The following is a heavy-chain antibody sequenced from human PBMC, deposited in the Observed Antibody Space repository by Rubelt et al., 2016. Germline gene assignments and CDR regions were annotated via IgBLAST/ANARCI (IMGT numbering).Heavy chain of an antibody. CDR2: ISGSGGST. CDR1: GFTFSNFA. Sequence: EVQLLESGGGWEQPGGSLRLSCAASGFTFSNFAMSWVRQDPGKGLEWVSGISGSGGSTYYADSMKGRFTISRDNSKNTLYLQMNSVRADDTAVYYCAREGPRGYQLAYWGQGTLVTVSS. V-gene: IGHV3-23*01. D-gene: IGHD1-1*01. CDR3: AREGPRGYQLAY. J-gene: IGHJ4*02.